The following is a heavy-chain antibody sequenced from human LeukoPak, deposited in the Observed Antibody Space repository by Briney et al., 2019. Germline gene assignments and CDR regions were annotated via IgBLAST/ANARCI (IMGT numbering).Heavy chain of an antibody. D-gene: IGHD2/OR15-2a*01. Sequence: PSETLSLTCAVSGDSISSSSYFWGWIRQPPGKGLEWIGSIPYSGSASYNPSLKSRVIISIDTSKNQLSLEVRSVTAADTAVYYRARPARDGDYYYWGQGTLVTVSS. V-gene: IGHV4-39*01. CDR2: IPYSGSA. J-gene: IGHJ4*02. CDR1: GDSISSSSYF. CDR3: ARPARDGDYYY.